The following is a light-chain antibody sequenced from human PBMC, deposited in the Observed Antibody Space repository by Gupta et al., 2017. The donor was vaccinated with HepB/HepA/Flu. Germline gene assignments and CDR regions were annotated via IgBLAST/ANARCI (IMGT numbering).Light chain of an antibody. J-gene: IGLJ2*01. CDR2: YDR. Sequence: QSALTHPASVSGSPGQSIAMSCTGTSSEVGYYNLVSWDKQTPGTAPGLIIFYDRKRPSGVSKRFSGSKSGNTASLTISGVKAGDEADYYCCSSDGGSPYFVFGGGTKLTVL. V-gene: IGLV2-23*01. CDR1: SSEVGYYNL. CDR3: CSSDGGSPYFV.